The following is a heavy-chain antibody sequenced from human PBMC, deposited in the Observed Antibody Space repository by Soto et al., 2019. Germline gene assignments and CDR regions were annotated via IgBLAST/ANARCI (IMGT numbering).Heavy chain of an antibody. CDR2: ISGSGGST. D-gene: IGHD3-3*01. CDR1: GFTFSSYA. CDR3: AKDQLGLRFLERKDY. J-gene: IGHJ4*02. Sequence: EVQLLESGGGLVQPGGSLRLSCAASGFTFSSYAMSWVRQAPGKGLEWVSAISGSGGSTYYADSVKGRFTISRDNSKNTLYRQMNSLRAEDTAVYYCAKDQLGLRFLERKDYWGQGTLVTVSS. V-gene: IGHV3-23*01.